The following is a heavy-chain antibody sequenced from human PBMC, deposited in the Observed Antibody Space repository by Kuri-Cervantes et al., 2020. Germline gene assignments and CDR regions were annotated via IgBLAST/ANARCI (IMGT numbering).Heavy chain of an antibody. V-gene: IGHV4-30-4*01. CDR3: ARAPHCSSTSCSGDYFDY. J-gene: IGHJ4*02. Sequence: SETLSLTCTVSGGSISSGDYYWSWIRQPPGKGLEWIGYIYYSGSTYYNPSLKSRVTISVDTSKNQFSLKLSSVTAADTAVYYCARAPHCSSTSCSGDYFDYWGRGTLVTVSS. CDR2: IYYSGST. CDR1: GGSISSGDYY. D-gene: IGHD2-2*01.